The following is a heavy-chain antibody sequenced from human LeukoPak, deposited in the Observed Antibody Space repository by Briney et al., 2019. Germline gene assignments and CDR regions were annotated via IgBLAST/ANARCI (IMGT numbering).Heavy chain of an antibody. J-gene: IGHJ4*02. V-gene: IGHV3-23*01. CDR3: APNWNLDY. D-gene: IGHD1-1*01. CDR1: GFTFSSYA. CDR2: ISASGGST. Sequence: GGSLRLSCAASGFTFSSYAMSWVRQAPGKGLEWVSAISASGGSTYYADSVKGRFIISRDNSKNTLYLQMNSLRAEDTAIYYCAPNWNLDYWGERSLVTVSS.